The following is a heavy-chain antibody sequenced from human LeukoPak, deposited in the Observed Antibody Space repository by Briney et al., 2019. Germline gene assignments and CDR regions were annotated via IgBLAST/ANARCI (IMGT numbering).Heavy chain of an antibody. CDR3: STAMAESSDY. V-gene: IGHV4-39*01. J-gene: IGHJ4*02. D-gene: IGHD5-18*01. CDR2: IYYSGST. CDR1: GGSISSSGYY. Sequence: SETLSLTCTVSGGSISSSGYYWGWIRQPPGKGLEWIGSIYYSGSTYYNPSLKSRVTISVDTSKNQFSLKLSSVTAADTAVYYCSTAMAESSDYWGQGTLVTVSS.